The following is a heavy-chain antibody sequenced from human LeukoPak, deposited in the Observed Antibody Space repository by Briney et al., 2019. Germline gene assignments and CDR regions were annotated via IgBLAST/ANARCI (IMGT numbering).Heavy chain of an antibody. D-gene: IGHD6-19*01. CDR1: GFTFSSYA. Sequence: PGGSLRLSCSASGFTFSSYAMHWDRQAPGKGLEYVSAISSNGGSTYYADSVKGRFTISRDNSKNTLYLQMSSLRAEDTAVYYCVKDRRDSSGWYAAAFDIWGQGTMVTVSS. CDR3: VKDRRDSSGWYAAAFDI. J-gene: IGHJ3*02. CDR2: ISSNGGST. V-gene: IGHV3-64D*06.